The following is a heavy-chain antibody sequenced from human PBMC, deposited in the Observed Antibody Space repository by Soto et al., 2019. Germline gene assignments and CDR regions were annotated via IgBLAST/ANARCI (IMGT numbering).Heavy chain of an antibody. V-gene: IGHV1-46*03. CDR3: ARVRSRITGTTPGSFDY. Sequence: GASVKVSCKASGYTFTSYYMHWVRQAPGQGLEWMGIINPSGGSTSYAQKFQGRVTMTRDTSTSTVYMELSSLRSEDTAVYYCARVRSRITGTTPGSFDYWGQGTLVTVSS. D-gene: IGHD1-20*01. CDR1: GYTFTSYY. CDR2: INPSGGST. J-gene: IGHJ4*02.